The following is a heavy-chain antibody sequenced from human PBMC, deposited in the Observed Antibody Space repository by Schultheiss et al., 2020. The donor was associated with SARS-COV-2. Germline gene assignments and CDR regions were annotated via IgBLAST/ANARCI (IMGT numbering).Heavy chain of an antibody. CDR3: AREQRGYSYGLTFDY. D-gene: IGHD5-18*01. J-gene: IGHJ4*02. CDR2: ISAYNGNT. V-gene: IGHV1-18*01. CDR1: GYTFTSYG. Sequence: ASVKVSCKASGYTFTSYGIVWVRQAPGQGLEWMGWISAYNGNTNYAQKLQGRVTMTTDTSTSTAYMELRSLTSDDTAVYYCAREQRGYSYGLTFDYWGQGTLVTVSS.